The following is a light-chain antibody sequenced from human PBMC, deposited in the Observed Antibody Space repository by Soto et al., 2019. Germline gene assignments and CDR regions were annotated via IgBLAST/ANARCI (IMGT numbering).Light chain of an antibody. CDR1: QSVSSY. J-gene: IGKJ1*01. V-gene: IGKV3-11*01. CDR2: DAS. Sequence: VMTQSPTTLSVSPGSRSTLPCRASQSVSSYLAWYQQKHGQAPRIIIYDASNRATGIPARFSGSGYGTDFNLTISSLETEDFAVYYCQQRSNWPRTFGQGTKVDIK. CDR3: QQRSNWPRT.